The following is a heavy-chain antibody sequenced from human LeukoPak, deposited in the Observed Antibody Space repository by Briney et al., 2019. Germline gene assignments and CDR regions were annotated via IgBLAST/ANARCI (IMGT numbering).Heavy chain of an antibody. CDR1: GYSISSGGYY. CDR3: ATYEAFAGTSTH. CDR2: IYHSGST. V-gene: IGHV4-30-2*01. D-gene: IGHD1-7*01. J-gene: IGHJ4*02. Sequence: PSETLSLTCTVSGYSISSGGYYWSWIRQPPGKGLEWIGYIYHSGSTYYNPSLKSRVTISVNRSKNQFSLKLSSVTAADTAVYYCATYEAFAGTSTHWGQGTLVTVSS.